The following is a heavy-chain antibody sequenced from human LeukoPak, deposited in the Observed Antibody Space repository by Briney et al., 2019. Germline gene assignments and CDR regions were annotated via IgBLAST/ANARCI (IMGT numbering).Heavy chain of an antibody. CDR3: ARDRDWGFDY. CDR2: ISRGSSNI. V-gene: IGHV3-48*02. J-gene: IGHJ4*02. CDR1: GFTFSSYS. D-gene: IGHD2-21*02. Sequence: GGSLRLSCAASGFTFSSYSMNWVRQAPGKGPGWVSYISRGSSNIYYADSVKGRFTISRDNAKNSLYLQMSSLRDEDTAIYYCARDRDWGFDYWGQGTLVTVSS.